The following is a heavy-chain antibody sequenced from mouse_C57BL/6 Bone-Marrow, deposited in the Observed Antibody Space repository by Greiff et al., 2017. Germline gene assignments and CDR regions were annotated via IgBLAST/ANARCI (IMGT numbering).Heavy chain of an antibody. CDR3: TRPPLITTVVATGFNWYFDV. D-gene: IGHD1-1*01. CDR1: GYTFTSYW. CDR2: IYPGNSDT. J-gene: IGHJ1*03. Sequence: VQLQQSGTVLARPGASVKMSCKTSGYTFTSYWMHWVKQRPGQGLEWIGAIYPGNSDTSYNQKFKGKAKLTAVTSASTAYMELSSLTNEDSAVYYCTRPPLITTVVATGFNWYFDVWGTGTTVTVSS. V-gene: IGHV1-5*01.